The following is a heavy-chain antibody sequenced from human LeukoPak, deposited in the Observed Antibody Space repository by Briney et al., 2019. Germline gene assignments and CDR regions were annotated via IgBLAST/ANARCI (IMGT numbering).Heavy chain of an antibody. Sequence: GASVKVSCKASGGTFSSYAISWVRQAPGQGLEWMGGIIPIFGTANYAQKFQGRVTITADESTSTAYMELSSLRSEDTAVYYCAAEVVLMVYAIHYYYYGMDVWGQGTTVTVSS. CDR2: IIPIFGTA. J-gene: IGHJ6*02. V-gene: IGHV1-69*13. CDR1: GGTFSSYA. CDR3: AAEVVLMVYAIHYYYYGMDV. D-gene: IGHD2-8*01.